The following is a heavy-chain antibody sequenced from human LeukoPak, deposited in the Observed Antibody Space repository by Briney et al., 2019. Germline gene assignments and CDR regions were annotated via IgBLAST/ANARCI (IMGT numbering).Heavy chain of an antibody. CDR2: IYHSGST. D-gene: IGHD6-6*01. CDR1: GCSISSGYY. CDR3: ASTNHYSSSSRFDY. V-gene: IGHV4-38-2*01. J-gene: IGHJ4*02. Sequence: PSETLSLTCAVSGCSISSGYYWSWIRQPPGKGLEWIGSIYHSGSTYYNPSLKSRVTISVDTSKNQFSLKLSSVTAAGTAVYYCASTNHYSSSSRFDYWGQGTLVTVSS.